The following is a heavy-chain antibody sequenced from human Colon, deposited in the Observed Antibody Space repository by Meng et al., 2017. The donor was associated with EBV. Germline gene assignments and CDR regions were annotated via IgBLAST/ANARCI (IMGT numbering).Heavy chain of an antibody. CDR3: ARVSSGWDYFDY. V-gene: IGHV4-31*03. D-gene: IGHD6-19*01. CDR2: IYYSGST. J-gene: IGHJ4*02. CDR1: GGSVSSGGYY. Sequence: QVQLQEPGPGLVNPSQTLSLTCTVSGGSVSSGGYYWTWIRQHPGKGLEWFGHIYYSGSTFYNPSLKRRVIISIDTSKNQFSLNLRSVTAADTAVYYCARVSSGWDYFDYWGQGTLVTVSS.